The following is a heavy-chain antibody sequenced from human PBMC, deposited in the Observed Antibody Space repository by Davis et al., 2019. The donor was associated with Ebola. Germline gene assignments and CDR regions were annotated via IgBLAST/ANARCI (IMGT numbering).Heavy chain of an antibody. CDR3: ARAVTPSTPFNYFYYMDV. D-gene: IGHD5/OR15-5a*01. V-gene: IGHV4-39*07. J-gene: IGHJ6*03. CDR1: GGSLNIRNYY. Sequence: PGGSLRLSCTVSGGSLNIRNYYWGWIRQPPGKGLEWIGSIYYSGSTYYNPSLKSRVTISVDTSKNQLSLNLRSVTAADTAVYYCARAVTPSTPFNYFYYMDVWGKGTKVTVSS. CDR2: IYYSGST.